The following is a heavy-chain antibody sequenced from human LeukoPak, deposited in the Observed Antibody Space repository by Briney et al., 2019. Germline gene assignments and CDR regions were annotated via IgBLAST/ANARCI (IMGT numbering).Heavy chain of an antibody. Sequence: SVTMSLTCAVYGCSFSGHYWTWIRQPPGKGLEWIGEINNSGSTNYNPSLKSRVTIGVDTSKNQFSLKVRSVTAADTAVYYCARVHQQLALYAFDFWGHGTLVTVSS. CDR3: ARVHQQLALYAFDF. V-gene: IGHV4-34*01. CDR1: GCSFSGHY. D-gene: IGHD6-13*01. CDR2: INNSGST. J-gene: IGHJ3*01.